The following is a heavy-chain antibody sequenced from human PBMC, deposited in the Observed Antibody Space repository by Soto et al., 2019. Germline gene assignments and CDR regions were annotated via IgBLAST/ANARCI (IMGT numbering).Heavy chain of an antibody. J-gene: IGHJ5*02. Sequence: QVQLVQSGAEVKKPGSSVKVSCKASGGTFSSYAISWVRQAPGQGLEWMGGIIPIFGTANYAQKFQGRVTITADESTSTAYMELSSLRSKDTAVYYCAREPHYYGSGSYGWFDPWGQGTLVTVSS. CDR1: GGTFSSYA. CDR2: IIPIFGTA. D-gene: IGHD3-10*01. CDR3: AREPHYYGSGSYGWFDP. V-gene: IGHV1-69*01.